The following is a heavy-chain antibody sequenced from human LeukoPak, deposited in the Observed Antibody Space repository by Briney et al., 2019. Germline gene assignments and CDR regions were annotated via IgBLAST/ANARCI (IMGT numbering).Heavy chain of an antibody. Sequence: GGSLTLSCAASGSTFSSHAMSWVRQAPGKGREWVSCISGSGGSTYYADSVKGRFTISRDNSKNTLYLQMNSLRAEDTAVYYCAKVGAGSSWYWFDYWGQGTLVTVSS. CDR2: ISGSGGST. CDR3: AKVGAGSSWYWFDY. CDR1: GSTFSSHA. J-gene: IGHJ4*02. D-gene: IGHD6-13*01. V-gene: IGHV3-23*01.